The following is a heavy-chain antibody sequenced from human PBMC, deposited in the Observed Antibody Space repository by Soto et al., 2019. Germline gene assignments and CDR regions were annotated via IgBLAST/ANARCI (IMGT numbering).Heavy chain of an antibody. CDR1: GFTFSSYA. CDR3: AKGHRGNLWY. J-gene: IGHJ4*02. CDR2: ISGSGGST. D-gene: IGHD1-26*01. Sequence: VVSLLLSCAASGFTFSSYAMSWVRQAPGKGLEWVSAISGSGGSTYYADSVKGRFTISRDNSKNTLYLQMNCLRAEDTAVYYCAKGHRGNLWYWGPGTLVTVSS. V-gene: IGHV3-23*01.